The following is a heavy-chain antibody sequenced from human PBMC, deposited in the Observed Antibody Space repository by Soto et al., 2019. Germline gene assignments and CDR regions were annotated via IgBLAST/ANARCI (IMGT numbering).Heavy chain of an antibody. J-gene: IGHJ2*01. CDR1: GFDFGSFG. Sequence: SVKGSCKASGFDFGSFGIQFLRQTRERGLEWIGWIVVASGRTNYARQFQGRVAFSRDMSSTTAYMDLFDLKSDDTAVYFCSAAHPHTAIGWPGRGR. CDR2: IVVASGRT. V-gene: IGHV1-58*02. CDR3: SAAHPHTAIGWPG. D-gene: IGHD4-17*01.